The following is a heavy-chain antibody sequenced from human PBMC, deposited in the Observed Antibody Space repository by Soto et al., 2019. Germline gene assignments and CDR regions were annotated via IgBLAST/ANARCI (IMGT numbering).Heavy chain of an antibody. V-gene: IGHV4-34*01. CDR2: INHSGST. CDR3: ARDGVGDTRYYYYGMDV. J-gene: IGHJ6*02. Sequence: SETLSLTCAVYGGSFSGYYWSWIRQPPGKGLEWIGEINHSGSTNYNPSLKSRVTISVDTSKNQFSLKLSSVTAADTAVYYCARDGVGDTRYYYYGMDVWGQGTKVTVYS. D-gene: IGHD1-26*01. CDR1: GGSFSGYY.